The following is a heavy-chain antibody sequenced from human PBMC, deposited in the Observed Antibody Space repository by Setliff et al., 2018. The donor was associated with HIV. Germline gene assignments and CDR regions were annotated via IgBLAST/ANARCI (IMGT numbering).Heavy chain of an antibody. Sequence: ASVKVSCKASGYTFTSYYMHWVRQAPGQGLEWMGIINPSGGSTSYAQKFQGRVTMTRDTSTSTVYMELSSLRSGDTAVYYCARVRPKNRYYNFWSGYFGAFDIWGQGTMVTVSS. CDR1: GYTFTSYY. D-gene: IGHD3-3*01. CDR3: ARVRPKNRYYNFWSGYFGAFDI. CDR2: INPSGGST. J-gene: IGHJ3*02. V-gene: IGHV1-46*01.